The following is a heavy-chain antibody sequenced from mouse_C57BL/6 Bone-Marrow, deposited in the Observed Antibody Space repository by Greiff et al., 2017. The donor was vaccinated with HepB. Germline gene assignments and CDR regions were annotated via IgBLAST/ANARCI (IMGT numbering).Heavy chain of an antibody. V-gene: IGHV1-82*01. J-gene: IGHJ2*01. D-gene: IGHD2-4*01. CDR2: IYPGDGDT. Sequence: VKLQQSGPELVKPGASVKISCKASGYAFSSSWMNWVKQRPGKGLEWIGRIYPGDGDTNYNGKFKGKATLTADKSSSTAYMQLSSLTSEDSAVYFCANIYYDYERNDYWGQGTTLTVSS. CDR1: GYAFSSSW. CDR3: ANIYYDYERNDY.